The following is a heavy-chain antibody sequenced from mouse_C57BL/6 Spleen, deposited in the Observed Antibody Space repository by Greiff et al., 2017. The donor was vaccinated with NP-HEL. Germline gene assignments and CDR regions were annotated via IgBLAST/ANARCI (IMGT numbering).Heavy chain of an antibody. Sequence: VQLQQSGPELVKPGASVKISCKASGYAFSSSWMNWVKQRPGRGLEWIGRIYPGDGDTNYNGKFKGKATLTADKSSSTAYMQLSSLTSEDSAVYFCARETTVVAPYAMDYWGQGTSVTVSS. CDR3: ARETTVVAPYAMDY. CDR2: IYPGDGDT. D-gene: IGHD1-1*01. CDR1: GYAFSSSW. J-gene: IGHJ4*01. V-gene: IGHV1-82*01.